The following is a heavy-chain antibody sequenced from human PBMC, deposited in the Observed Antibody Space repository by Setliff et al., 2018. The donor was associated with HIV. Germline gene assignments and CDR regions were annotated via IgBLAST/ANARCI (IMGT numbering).Heavy chain of an antibody. CDR3: ASMDTMIVVKQPDYYGMDV. J-gene: IGHJ6*02. CDR2: TNPNSANT. D-gene: IGHD3-22*01. Sequence: ASVPVSCKTSGYIFTSYDINWVRQATGQGREWLGSTNPNSANTRYAQKFPGRVTMTRDTSIIAAYMELSSLRSEDTAVYYCASMDTMIVVKQPDYYGMDVWGQGTTVTVSS. V-gene: IGHV1-8*01. CDR1: GYIFTSYD.